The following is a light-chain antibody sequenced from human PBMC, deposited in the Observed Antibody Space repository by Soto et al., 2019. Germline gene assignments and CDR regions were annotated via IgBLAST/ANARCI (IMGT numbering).Light chain of an antibody. V-gene: IGLV1-40*01. J-gene: IGLJ3*02. Sequence: QSVLTQPPSVSGAPGQRVTISCTGSSSNIGAGYDVHWYQQLPGTAPKLLIYSNNQRPSGVPDRFSGSKSGTSASLAISGLQSEDEADYYCAAWDGSLNGGVFGGGTKLTVL. CDR2: SNN. CDR3: AAWDGSLNGGV. CDR1: SSNIGAGYD.